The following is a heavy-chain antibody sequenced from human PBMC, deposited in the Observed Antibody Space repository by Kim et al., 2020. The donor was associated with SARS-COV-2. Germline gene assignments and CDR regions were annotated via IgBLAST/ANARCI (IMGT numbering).Heavy chain of an antibody. D-gene: IGHD6-19*01. CDR3: ARDLAPNSSGWYVRGFGYFDY. V-gene: IGHV1-46*01. CDR2: INPSGGST. J-gene: IGHJ4*02. CDR1: GYTFTSYY. Sequence: ASVKVSCKASGYTFTSYYMHWVRQAPGQGLEWMGIINPSGGSTSYAQKFQGRVTMTRDTSTSTVYMELSSLRSEDTAVYYCARDLAPNSSGWYVRGFGYFDYLGQGTLVTVSS.